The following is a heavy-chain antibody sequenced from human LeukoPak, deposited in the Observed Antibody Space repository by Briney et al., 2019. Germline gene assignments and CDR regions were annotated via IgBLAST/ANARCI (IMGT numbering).Heavy chain of an antibody. CDR3: AKDSYGLDV. J-gene: IGHJ6*02. V-gene: IGHV3-23*01. CDR1: KFIFTTYT. CDR2: VSRGGAST. Sequence: GGSLRLSCAVSKFIFTTYTMTWVRQAPGKGLEWVSSVSRGGASTYYADSGKGRFTISRDSSNNTVYLQMRSLRAEDTAVYYCAKDSYGLDVWGQGTTVSVSS.